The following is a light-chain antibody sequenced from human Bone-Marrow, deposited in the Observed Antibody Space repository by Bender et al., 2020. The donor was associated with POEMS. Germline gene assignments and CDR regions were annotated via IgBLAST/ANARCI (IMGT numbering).Light chain of an antibody. J-gene: IGLJ3*02. CDR1: SSNIGAHA. CDR3: QSYDSSLSAWV. CDR2: SSH. V-gene: IGLV1-44*01. Sequence: QSVLTQPPSASGTPGQRVTISCSGGSSNIGAHAVNWYQHLPGTAPKLLIYSSHRRPSEVPDRFSGSRSGTSASLAISGLQVEDEADYYCQSYDSSLSAWVFGGGTKLTVL.